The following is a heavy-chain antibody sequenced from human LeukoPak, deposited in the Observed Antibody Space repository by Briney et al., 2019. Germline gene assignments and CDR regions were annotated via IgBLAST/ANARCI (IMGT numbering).Heavy chain of an antibody. J-gene: IGHJ6*03. V-gene: IGHV3-30*02. CDR3: AKFVNYGSYYYYYYIDV. CDR1: GFTFSPYG. Sequence: GGSLRLSCVAFGFTFSPYGMHWVRQAPGKGLEWVAFIRYDGSNKYYADSVKGRFTISRDNSKNTLFLQVNSLRAGDTAVYYCAKFVNYGSYYYYYYIDVWGKGTTVAVSS. D-gene: IGHD1-26*01. CDR2: IRYDGSNK.